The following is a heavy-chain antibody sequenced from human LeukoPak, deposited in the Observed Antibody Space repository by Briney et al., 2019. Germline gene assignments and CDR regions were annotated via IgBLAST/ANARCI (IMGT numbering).Heavy chain of an antibody. Sequence: SVKVSCKASGGTFSSYAIGWVRQAPGRGLEWMGGIIPIFGTANYAQKFQGRVTITADESTSTAYMELSSLRSEDTAVYYCARDLPLSGEDYVSGNNWGQGTLVTVSS. D-gene: IGHD3-16*01. J-gene: IGHJ4*02. CDR2: IIPIFGTA. V-gene: IGHV1-69*13. CDR1: GGTFSSYA. CDR3: ARDLPLSGEDYVSGNN.